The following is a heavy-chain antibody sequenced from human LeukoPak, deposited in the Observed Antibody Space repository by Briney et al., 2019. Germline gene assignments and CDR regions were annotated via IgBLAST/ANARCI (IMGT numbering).Heavy chain of an antibody. D-gene: IGHD2-2*01. V-gene: IGHV1-2*02. CDR2: INPNSGGT. CDR1: GYTFTGYY. Sequence: ASVKVSCKASGYTFTGYYMHWVRQAPGQGLEWMGWINPNSGGTNYAQKFQGRVTMTRDTSISTAYMELSRLRSDDTAVYYCAREGRGYCSSTICPPDAFDIWGQGTMVTVSS. J-gene: IGHJ3*02. CDR3: AREGRGYCSSTICPPDAFDI.